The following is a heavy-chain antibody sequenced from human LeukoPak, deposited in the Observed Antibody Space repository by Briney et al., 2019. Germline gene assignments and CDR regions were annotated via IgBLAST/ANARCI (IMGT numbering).Heavy chain of an antibody. Sequence: SETLSLTCAVYGGSFSGYYWGWIRQPPGKGLEWIGEINHSGSTNYNPSLKSRVTISVDTSKNQFSLKLSSVTAADTAVYYCARGFPYYDFWSGYYHGTYYFDYWGQGTLVTVSS. CDR3: ARGFPYYDFWSGYYHGTYYFDY. J-gene: IGHJ4*02. CDR1: GGSFSGYY. D-gene: IGHD3-3*01. V-gene: IGHV4-34*01. CDR2: INHSGST.